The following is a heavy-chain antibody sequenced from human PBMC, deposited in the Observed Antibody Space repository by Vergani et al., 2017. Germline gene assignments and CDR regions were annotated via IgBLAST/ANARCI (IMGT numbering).Heavy chain of an antibody. CDR2: IYAGDSDV. CDR1: GYSITNYW. CDR3: AKTHDFSSLYSSYNWFDP. Sequence: EVQLVQSGAEVKQPGESLKISCQGSGYSITNYWIAWVRQRPGKGLEWMGIIYAGDSDVRYIPSFQGQVTMSVDKSLSTAYLQWSSLKASDTATYYCAKTHDFSSLYSSYNWFDPWGQGTQVTVSS. J-gene: IGHJ5*02. V-gene: IGHV5-51*03. D-gene: IGHD3-3*01.